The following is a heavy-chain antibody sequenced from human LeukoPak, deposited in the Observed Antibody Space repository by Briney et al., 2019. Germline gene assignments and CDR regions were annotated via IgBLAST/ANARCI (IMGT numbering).Heavy chain of an antibody. CDR1: GYTFTGYY. CDR2: IKPHSGGT. CDR3: ARDWPARGYSYDYYFDY. V-gene: IGHV1-2*02. D-gene: IGHD5-18*01. Sequence: ASVKVSCTASGYTFTGYYIHWVRQAPGQGLEWMGWIKPHSGGTNYAQKFQGRVTMNRDTSISTAYMELSRLRSDDTAVYYCARDWPARGYSYDYYFDYWGQGTLVTVSS. J-gene: IGHJ4*02.